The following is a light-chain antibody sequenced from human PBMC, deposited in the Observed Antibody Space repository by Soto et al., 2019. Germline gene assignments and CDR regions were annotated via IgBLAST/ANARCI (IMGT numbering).Light chain of an antibody. V-gene: IGLV2-8*01. J-gene: IGLJ1*01. CDR3: SSDAGDHNYV. CDR1: SSDVGAYDH. Sequence: QSALTQPASASGSPGQSVTIPCTGTSSDVGAYDHVSWYQQHPGKAPKLIIYELAKRPAGVPDRFSGSKSGNTASLTVSGLQAEDEADYFCSSDAGDHNYVFGTGTKVTVL. CDR2: ELA.